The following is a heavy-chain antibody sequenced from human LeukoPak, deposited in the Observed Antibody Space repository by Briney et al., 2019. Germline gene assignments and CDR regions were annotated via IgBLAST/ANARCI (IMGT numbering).Heavy chain of an antibody. CDR2: IYSGGST. V-gene: IGHV3-53*01. CDR3: ARLFAPFCGNDCGQFDY. J-gene: IGHJ4*02. Sequence: QTGGSLRLSCAASGFTVSSNYMSWVRQAPGKGLEWVSVIYSGGSTDYADSVKGRFTISRDTSKNTLYLQMNSLRAEDTAVYYCARLFAPFCGNDCGQFDYWGQGTLVTVSS. CDR1: GFTVSSNY. D-gene: IGHD2-21*02.